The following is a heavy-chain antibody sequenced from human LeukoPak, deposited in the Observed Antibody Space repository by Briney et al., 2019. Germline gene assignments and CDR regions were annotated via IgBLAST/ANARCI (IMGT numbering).Heavy chain of an antibody. CDR1: GFTFTSYE. D-gene: IGHD5-18*01. Sequence: PGGSLTLSCAASGFTFTSYEMNWVRQAPGKGLEWLSYTGIHGIITHYADSVRGRFTASRDNAKSPLYLQMNSLRAEDTAVYYCARSGGHSYGPFDGWGQGTLVTVSS. CDR3: ARSGGHSYGPFDG. J-gene: IGHJ4*02. CDR2: TGIHGIIT. V-gene: IGHV3-48*03.